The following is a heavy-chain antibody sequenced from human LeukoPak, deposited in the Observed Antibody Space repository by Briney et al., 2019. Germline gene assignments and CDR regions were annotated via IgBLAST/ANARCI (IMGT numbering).Heavy chain of an antibody. Sequence: ASVKVSCKASGYTFINYAVHWVRQAPGQRLEWMGWINADNSNTLYSQNSQGRVTITRDTSASTAYMELSSLRSEDTAVYYCARGGSGPFYFDYWGQGTLVTVSA. J-gene: IGHJ4*02. CDR2: INADNSNT. CDR1: GYTFINYA. D-gene: IGHD6-19*01. V-gene: IGHV1-3*01. CDR3: ARGGSGPFYFDY.